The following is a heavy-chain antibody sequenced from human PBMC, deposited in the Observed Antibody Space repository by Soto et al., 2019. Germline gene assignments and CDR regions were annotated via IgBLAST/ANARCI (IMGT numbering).Heavy chain of an antibody. D-gene: IGHD3-9*01. Sequence: QVPLVQSGAEVKKPGSSVKVSCKASGGTFSSYTISWVRQAPGQGLEWMGRIIPILGIANYAQKFQGRVTITADKSTSTAYMELSSLRSEDTAVYYCARSREDYDILTGPPYWYFDLWGRGTLVTVSS. CDR3: ARSREDYDILTGPPYWYFDL. CDR1: GGTFSSYT. J-gene: IGHJ2*01. CDR2: IIPILGIA. V-gene: IGHV1-69*02.